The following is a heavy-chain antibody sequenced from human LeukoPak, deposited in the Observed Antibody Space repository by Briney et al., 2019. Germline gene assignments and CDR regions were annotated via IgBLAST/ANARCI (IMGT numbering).Heavy chain of an antibody. CDR2: LSYDGSNK. V-gene: IGHV3-30*18. Sequence: GGSLTLSCAVSGFTFSNYGMHWVRQAPGNGLEWVAVLSYDGSNKYYGDSVKGRFTISRDNSKNTLYLQMNSLRAEDTAVYYCAKVSRSGMAAAGFNYWGQGTLVTVSS. CDR3: AKVSRSGMAAAGFNY. D-gene: IGHD6-13*01. CDR1: GFTFSNYG. J-gene: IGHJ4*02.